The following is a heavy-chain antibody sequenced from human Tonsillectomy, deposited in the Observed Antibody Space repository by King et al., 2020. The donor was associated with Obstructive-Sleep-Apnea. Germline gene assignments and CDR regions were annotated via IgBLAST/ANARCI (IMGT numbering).Heavy chain of an antibody. CDR3: ATKTTVNDY. D-gene: IGHD4-17*01. J-gene: IGHJ4*02. CDR2: IWYDGSNK. V-gene: IGHV3-33*01. Sequence: VQLVESGGGVVQPGRSLRLSCAASGFTFSSYGMHWVRQAPGKGLEWVAVIWYDGSNKYYADSVKGRFTSSRDNSKNTLYLQMNSLRAEDAAVYYCATKTTVNDYWGQGTLVTVSS. CDR1: GFTFSSYG.